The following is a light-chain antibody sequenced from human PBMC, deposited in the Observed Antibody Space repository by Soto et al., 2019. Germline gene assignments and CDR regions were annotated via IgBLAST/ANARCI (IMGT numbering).Light chain of an antibody. CDR3: QHYNSYSGT. V-gene: IGKV1-5*03. CDR2: KAS. CDR1: QSISSW. Sequence: DIQMTQSPSTLSASVGDRVTITCRASQSISSWLAWYQQKPGKAPNLLIYKASSLQSGVPSRFSGSGSGTEFTLTISSLQPDDFATYYCQHYNSYSGTFGQGTKLEIK. J-gene: IGKJ2*02.